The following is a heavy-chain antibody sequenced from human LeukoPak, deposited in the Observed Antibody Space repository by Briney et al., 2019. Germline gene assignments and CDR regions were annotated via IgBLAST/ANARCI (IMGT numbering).Heavy chain of an antibody. CDR2: IKHDGSEQ. CDR1: GLTFSTYW. CDR3: ARSPTYYDFWSGDKFIDY. D-gene: IGHD3-3*01. J-gene: IGHJ4*02. V-gene: IGHV3-7*01. Sequence: PGGSLRLSCAASGLTFSTYWMSWVRQAPGKGREWVANIKHDGSEQYYVDSVKGRFTISRHNAENSLYLQMNSLRAEDTAMYYCARSPTYYDFWSGDKFIDYWGQGTLVTVSS.